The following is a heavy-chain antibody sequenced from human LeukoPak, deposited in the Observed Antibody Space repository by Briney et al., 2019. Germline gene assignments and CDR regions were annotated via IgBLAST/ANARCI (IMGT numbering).Heavy chain of an antibody. J-gene: IGHJ4*02. Sequence: GGSLRLSCAFSGSTFPTYWVSSVRQAPGKGLEWVANINPGGNEIRSVDLVKGRSDTSRDKAMDYRDLQSRGLVGEGTALDYCMFWGTDNHWGQGILVTVSS. CDR1: GSTFPTYW. D-gene: IGHD3-10*02. CDR3: MFWGTDNH. CDR2: INPGGNEI. V-gene: IGHV3-7*01.